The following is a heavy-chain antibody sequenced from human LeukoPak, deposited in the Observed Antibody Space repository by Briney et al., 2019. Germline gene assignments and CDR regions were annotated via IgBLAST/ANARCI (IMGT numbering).Heavy chain of an antibody. CDR2: IKQDGSEK. Sequence: GGSLRLSCAASGFTFSSYWMSWVRQAPGKELEWVANIKQDGSEKYYVDSVKGRFTISRDNAKNSLYLQMSSLRAEDTAVYYCAKGSYYYDSADYFDYWGQGTLVTVSS. V-gene: IGHV3-7*03. D-gene: IGHD3-16*01. J-gene: IGHJ4*02. CDR3: AKGSYYYDSADYFDY. CDR1: GFTFSSYW.